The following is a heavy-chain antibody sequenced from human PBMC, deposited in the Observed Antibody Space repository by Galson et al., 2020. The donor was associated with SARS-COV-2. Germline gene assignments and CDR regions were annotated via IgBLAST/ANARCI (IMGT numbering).Heavy chain of an antibody. J-gene: IGHJ6*02. CDR2: IYWNDDK. D-gene: IGHD3-3*01. Sequence: SGPTLVKPTQTLTLTCTFSGFSLSTSGVGVGWIRQPPGKALEWLALIYWNDDKWYSPSLRSRLTITKDTSRKQVVLTMTDMDPLDTGTFYCAHSYDFWSKMSGAYSLDVWGQGTTVTVSS. V-gene: IGHV2-5*01. CDR1: GFSLSTSGVG. CDR3: AHSYDFWSKMSGAYSLDV.